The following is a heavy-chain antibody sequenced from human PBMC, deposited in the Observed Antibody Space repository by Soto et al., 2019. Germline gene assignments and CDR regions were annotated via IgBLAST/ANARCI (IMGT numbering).Heavy chain of an antibody. V-gene: IGHV4-30-4*01. CDR3: ARRVTGGGERFDP. CDR2: IYSSGNT. J-gene: IGHJ5*02. CDR1: GASVSSGDYY. Sequence: QVQLQVSGPGLVEPSQTLSLTCTVSGASVSSGDYYWTWIRQPPGKDLEWIGYIYSSGNTNYNPSLRSRVNMSKDTSKNQSSLNLSSVTAADTAVYYCARRVTGGGERFDPWGQGTLVTVSS. D-gene: IGHD7-27*01.